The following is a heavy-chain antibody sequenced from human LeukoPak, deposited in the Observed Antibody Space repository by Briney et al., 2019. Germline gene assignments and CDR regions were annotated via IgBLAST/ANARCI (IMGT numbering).Heavy chain of an antibody. CDR1: GGTFSSYA. J-gene: IGHJ4*02. V-gene: IGHV1-69*05. CDR3: ARMYYYDSSGRPFDY. D-gene: IGHD3-22*01. CDR2: IIPIFGTA. Sequence: SVKVSCKASGGTFSSYAISWVRQAPGQGLEWMGVIIPIFGTANYAQKFQGRVTITTDESTSTAYMELSSLRSEDTAVYYCARMYYYDSSGRPFDYWGQGTLVTVSS.